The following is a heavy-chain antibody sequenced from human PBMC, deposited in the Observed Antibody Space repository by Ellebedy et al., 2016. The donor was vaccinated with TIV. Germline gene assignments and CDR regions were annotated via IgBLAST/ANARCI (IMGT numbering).Heavy chain of an antibody. D-gene: IGHD2-8*01. V-gene: IGHV5-51*01. CDR1: GYSFTSYW. CDR3: ARLIPDIVPQGNWFDP. CDR2: IYPGDSDT. Sequence: GESLKISCKGSGYSFTSYWIGWVRQMPGKGLEWMGIIYPGDSDTRYSPSFQGQVTISADKSISTAYLQWSSLKASDTAMYYCARLIPDIVPQGNWFDPWGQGTLVTVSS. J-gene: IGHJ5*02.